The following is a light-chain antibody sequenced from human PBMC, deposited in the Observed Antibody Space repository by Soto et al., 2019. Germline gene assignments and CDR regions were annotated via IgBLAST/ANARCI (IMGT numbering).Light chain of an antibody. J-gene: IGKJ5*01. CDR3: QQFHDYPIT. CDR2: KAS. CDR1: QTITNW. Sequence: DIQMTQSPSTLSPSVGDRVTITCRASQTITNWVAWYQQKPGQAPKLLISKASNLESGVPSRFSCGGSGTEFTLTISSLQPDDFATYYCQQFHDYPITFGQGTRLEIK. V-gene: IGKV1-5*03.